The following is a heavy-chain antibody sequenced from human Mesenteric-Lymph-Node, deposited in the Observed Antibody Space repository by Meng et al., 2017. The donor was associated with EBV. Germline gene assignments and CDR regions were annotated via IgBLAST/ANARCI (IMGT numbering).Heavy chain of an antibody. CDR1: GYTFINYG. Sequence: LVQSGAEVKQPGAVCGVSCKASGYTFINYGINWVRQVPGRGRVWMGWMNPNSGNPAYAQKFQGRVSMTRSTSITTAYMELTGLRSDDTAVYYCVRAFYGGNSDFWGQGTLVTVSS. CDR2: MNPNSGNP. V-gene: IGHV1-8*01. J-gene: IGHJ4*02. D-gene: IGHD4-23*01. CDR3: VRAFYGGNSDF.